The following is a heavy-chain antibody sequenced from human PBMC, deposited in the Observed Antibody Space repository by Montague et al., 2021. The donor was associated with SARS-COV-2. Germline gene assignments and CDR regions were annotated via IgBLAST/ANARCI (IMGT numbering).Heavy chain of an antibody. V-gene: IGHV4-30-4*02. CDR1: GGSISSGDYY. Sequence: SETLSLTCTVSGGSISSGDYYWSWIRQPPGKGLEWIGYIYYSGSTNYNPSLKSRVTISVDTSKVQFSLKLSSVTAADTAVYYCARVFPRWLQFDPYFDYWGQGTLVTVSS. CDR3: ARVFPRWLQFDPYFDY. J-gene: IGHJ4*02. CDR2: IYYSGST. D-gene: IGHD5-24*01.